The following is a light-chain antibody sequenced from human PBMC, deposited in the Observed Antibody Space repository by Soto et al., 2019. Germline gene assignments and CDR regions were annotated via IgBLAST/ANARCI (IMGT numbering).Light chain of an antibody. V-gene: IGKV3-15*01. J-gene: IGKJ1*01. Sequence: EIVMTQSPATLSVSAGERATLSCRASQSVSSNLAWYQQKPGQAPRLLIYGASTRATGIPARFSGSGSGTEFTLTISSLQSEDFAVYYRQQYNNWPPAFGQGTKVEIK. CDR1: QSVSSN. CDR3: QQYNNWPPA. CDR2: GAS.